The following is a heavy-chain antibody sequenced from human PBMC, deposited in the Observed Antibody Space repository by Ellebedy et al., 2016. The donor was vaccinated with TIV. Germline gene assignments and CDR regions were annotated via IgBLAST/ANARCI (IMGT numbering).Heavy chain of an antibody. CDR1: GYTFTGYY. V-gene: IGHV1-69*13. D-gene: IGHD3-22*01. CDR2: IIPIFGTA. J-gene: IGHJ4*02. Sequence: SVKVSXXASGYTFTGYYMHWVRQAPGQGLEWMGGIIPIFGTANYAQKFQGRVTITADESTSTAYMELSSLRSEDTAVYYCARAPDYYYDSSGYYPLDYWGQGTLVTVSS. CDR3: ARAPDYYYDSSGYYPLDY.